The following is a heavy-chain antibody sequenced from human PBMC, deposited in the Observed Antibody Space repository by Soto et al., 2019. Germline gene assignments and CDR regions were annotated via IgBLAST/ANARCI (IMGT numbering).Heavy chain of an antibody. J-gene: IGHJ6*03. CDR1: GGSFSGYY. Sequence: QVQLQQWGAGLLKPSETLSLTCAVYGGSFSGYYWSWIRQPPGKGLEWIGETNHRGSTDYNTSLMSRVTISVDTSKNQFSLKLSSVTAADTAVYYCARGVQVTVNSYYYYMDVWGKGTTVTVSS. CDR3: ARGVQVTVNSYYYYMDV. CDR2: TNHRGST. D-gene: IGHD4-17*01. V-gene: IGHV4-34*01.